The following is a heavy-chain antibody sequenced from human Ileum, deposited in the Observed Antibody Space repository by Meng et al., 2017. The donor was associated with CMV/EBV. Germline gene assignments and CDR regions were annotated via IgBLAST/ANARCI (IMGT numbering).Heavy chain of an antibody. CDR3: ARGAATGLLWFGELLTGSSDG. J-gene: IGHJ6*02. V-gene: IGHV3-74*01. CDR2: INSDGSST. Sequence: GESLKISCAASGFTFSSYWMHWVRQAPGKGLVWVSRINSDGSSTSYADSVKGRFTISRDNAKNPLYLQMNSLRAEDTAVYYCARGAATGLLWFGELLTGSSDGGGQGTTVTVSS. CDR1: GFTFSSYW. D-gene: IGHD3-10*01.